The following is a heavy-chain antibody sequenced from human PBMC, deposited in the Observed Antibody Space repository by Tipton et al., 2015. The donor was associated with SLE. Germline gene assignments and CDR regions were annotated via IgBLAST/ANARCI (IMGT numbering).Heavy chain of an antibody. Sequence: TLSLTCTVSGYSISSGYYWGWIRQPPGKGLEWIGTIYHSGAIHYNPSLKSRPTRSGDTSKNQVPRKLNSVTAADTAVYYCAVGYCSSVSCQREYVQHWGQGALVTVSS. V-gene: IGHV4-38-2*02. CDR3: AVGYCSSVSCQREYVQH. CDR1: GYSISSGYY. J-gene: IGHJ1*01. CDR2: IYHSGAI. D-gene: IGHD2-2*01.